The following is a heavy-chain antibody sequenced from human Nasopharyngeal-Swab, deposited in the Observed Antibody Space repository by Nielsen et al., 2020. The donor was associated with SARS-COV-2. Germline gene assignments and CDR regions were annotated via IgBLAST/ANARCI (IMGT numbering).Heavy chain of an antibody. D-gene: IGHD6-13*01. CDR1: GYTFTSYY. J-gene: IGHJ6*02. Sequence: ASVKVSCKASGYTFTSYYMHWVRQAPGQGLEWMGIINPSGGSTSYAQKFQGRATMTRDTSTSTVYMELRSLRSEDTAVYYCAREFIAAAGNTHGMDVWGQGTTVTVSS. CDR2: INPSGGST. V-gene: IGHV1-46*01. CDR3: AREFIAAAGNTHGMDV.